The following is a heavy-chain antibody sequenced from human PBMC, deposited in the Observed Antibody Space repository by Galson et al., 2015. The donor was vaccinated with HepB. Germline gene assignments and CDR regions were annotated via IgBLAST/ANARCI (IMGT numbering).Heavy chain of an antibody. Sequence: SLRLSCAASGFSFSSYRMHWVRQAPGKGLVWVSRIKSDGSNTTYADSVKGRFTISRDNAKNTLYLQMNSRRAEDTAVYYCAREPRFYYGMDVWGQGTTVTVSS. CDR3: AREPRFYYGMDV. J-gene: IGHJ6*02. V-gene: IGHV3-74*01. CDR1: GFSFSSYR. D-gene: IGHD3-16*01. CDR2: IKSDGSNT.